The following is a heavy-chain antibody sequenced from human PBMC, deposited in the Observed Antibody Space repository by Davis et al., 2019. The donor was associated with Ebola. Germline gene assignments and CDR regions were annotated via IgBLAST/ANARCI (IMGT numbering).Heavy chain of an antibody. CDR1: GGSISSSTYY. D-gene: IGHD3-22*01. Sequence: SETLSLTCAVSGGSISSSTYYWSWIRQPPGKGLEWIGYIYYSGSTNYNPSLKSRVTISVDTSKNQFSLKLSSVTAADTAVYYCARATYYYDSSGYYPFDYWGQGTLVTVSS. J-gene: IGHJ4*02. V-gene: IGHV4-61*01. CDR3: ARATYYYDSSGYYPFDY. CDR2: IYYSGST.